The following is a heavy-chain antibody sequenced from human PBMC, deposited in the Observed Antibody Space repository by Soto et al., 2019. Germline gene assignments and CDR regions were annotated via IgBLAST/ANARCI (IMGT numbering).Heavy chain of an antibody. CDR1: GFIFSNFG. D-gene: IGHD6-19*01. Sequence: LRLSCAASGFIFSNFGMHWVRQAPGKGLEWVAVIWYDGSNEYYADSVKGRFTISKDNSKSTLYLQMNSLRAEDTAVYYCARDDIPGIAVSTYGMDVWGQGTTVTISS. V-gene: IGHV3-33*01. CDR3: ARDDIPGIAVSTYGMDV. CDR2: IWYDGSNE. J-gene: IGHJ6*02.